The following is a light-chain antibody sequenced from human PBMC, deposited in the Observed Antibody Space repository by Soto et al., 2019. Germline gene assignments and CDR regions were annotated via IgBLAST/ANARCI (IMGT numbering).Light chain of an antibody. V-gene: IGKV1-16*01. CDR2: SAS. CDR3: QQYYRYPWM. J-gene: IGKJ1*01. CDR1: QGISTY. Sequence: DIQMTQSPSSLSASIGDRVTITCLASQGISTYLGWYQQKPGKVPKSLIYSASNLQSGVPSRFSASGSGTEFTLTITDMQPDDFATYYCQQYYRYPWMFGQGTKVDI.